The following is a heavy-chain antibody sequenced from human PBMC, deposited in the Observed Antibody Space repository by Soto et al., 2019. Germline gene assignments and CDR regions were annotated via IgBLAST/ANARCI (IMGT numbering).Heavy chain of an antibody. D-gene: IGHD3-3*01. J-gene: IGHJ5*02. V-gene: IGHV3-15*01. CDR1: GFTFSNAL. CDR3: TTGLTIFGVVIDP. CDR2: IKSKTDGGTT. Sequence: GGSLRLFCAASGFTFSNALMSWVRQAPGKGLEWVGRIKSKTDGGTTDYAAPVKGRFTISRDDSKNTLYLQMNSLKTEDTAVYYCTTGLTIFGVVIDPWGQGTLVTVSS.